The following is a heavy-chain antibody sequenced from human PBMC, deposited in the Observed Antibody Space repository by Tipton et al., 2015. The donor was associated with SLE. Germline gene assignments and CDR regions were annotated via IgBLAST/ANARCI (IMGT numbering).Heavy chain of an antibody. Sequence: TLSLTCTVSGGSISSHYWSWIRRPPGKALEWIAYINYSGSTNYNPSLKSRVTMSVDTSKNQFSLKLSSVTAADTAVYYCARRRGRSWYEDYFDYWGQGTLVTVSS. CDR3: ARRRGRSWYEDYFDY. J-gene: IGHJ4*02. V-gene: IGHV4-59*11. CDR1: GGSISSHY. CDR2: INYSGST. D-gene: IGHD6-13*01.